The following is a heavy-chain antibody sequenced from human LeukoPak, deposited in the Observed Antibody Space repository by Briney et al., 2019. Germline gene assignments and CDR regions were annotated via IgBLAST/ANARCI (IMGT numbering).Heavy chain of an antibody. D-gene: IGHD1-1*01. J-gene: IGHJ4*02. Sequence: ASVKVSCTASGYTFTTYGISWVRQAPGQGLEWMGWISAYNGNTNYAQKLQGRVTMTTDTSTSTAYMELRSLRSDDTAVYYCARDLGGDNESSYWGQGTLVTVSS. V-gene: IGHV1-18*01. CDR1: GYTFTTYG. CDR3: ARDLGGDNESSY. CDR2: ISAYNGNT.